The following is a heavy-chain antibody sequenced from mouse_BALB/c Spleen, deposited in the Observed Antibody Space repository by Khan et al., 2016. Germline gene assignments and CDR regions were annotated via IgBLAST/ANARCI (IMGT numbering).Heavy chain of an antibody. CDR3: ASYYGSSYDYFDY. D-gene: IGHD1-1*01. CDR1: GCTFTSYW. J-gene: IGHJ2*01. CDR2: IYPGDGDT. V-gene: IGHV1-87*01. Sequence: QVQLKQSGAELARSGASVKLSCKASGCTFTSYWMQWVKQRPGQGLEWIGAIYPGDGDTRYTQKFKGKATLTADKSSSTAYMQLSSLASEDSAVYYCASYYGSSYDYFDYWGQGTTLTVSS.